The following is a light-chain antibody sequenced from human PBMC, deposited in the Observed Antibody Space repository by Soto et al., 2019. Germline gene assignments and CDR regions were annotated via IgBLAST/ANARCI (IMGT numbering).Light chain of an antibody. CDR2: DAS. Sequence: DIQMTQSPATLSASVGDRVTITCRTSQRVDRWLAWYQQKPGKAPKLLISDASTLESGVPSRFSGSGSVTEFTLAIDSMQTDDFANYYCQQYKDYTYTFGQGTKVDIK. CDR3: QQYKDYTYT. CDR1: QRVDRW. J-gene: IGKJ1*01. V-gene: IGKV1-5*01.